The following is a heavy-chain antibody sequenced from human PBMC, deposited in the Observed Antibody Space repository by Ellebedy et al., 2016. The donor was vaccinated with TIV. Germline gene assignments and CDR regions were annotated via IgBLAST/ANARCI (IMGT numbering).Heavy chain of an antibody. J-gene: IGHJ5*02. CDR3: ASNELIDT. CDR2: ISTTGYTI. CDR1: GFSFSDYY. D-gene: IGHD3-10*01. Sequence: GESLKISCAASGFSFSDYYMSWVRQAPGKGLEWLSCISTTGYTIHYAASVKGRFTISRDNAKNSLFLQMDSLRAEDTAVYYCASNELIDTWGLGVLVTVSS. V-gene: IGHV3-11*01.